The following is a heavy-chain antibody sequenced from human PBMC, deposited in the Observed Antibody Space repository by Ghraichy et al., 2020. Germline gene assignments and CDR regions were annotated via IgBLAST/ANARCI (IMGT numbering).Heavy chain of an antibody. Sequence: GSLRLSCAASGFSFSSYTMDWVRQAPGKGLEWVSFVSTSGNTKYYADSVKGRFTMSRDNAKNSVHLQMNSLRDEDTAVYYCARDWVYAFDYWGQGILVTVSS. CDR3: ARDWVYAFDY. V-gene: IGHV3-48*02. D-gene: IGHD2-8*01. J-gene: IGHJ4*02. CDR1: GFSFSSYT. CDR2: VSTSGNTK.